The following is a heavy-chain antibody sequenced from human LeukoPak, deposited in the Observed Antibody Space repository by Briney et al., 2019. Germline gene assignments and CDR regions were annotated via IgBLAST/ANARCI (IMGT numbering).Heavy chain of an antibody. CDR3: ARDSSGYSGLGDAFDI. J-gene: IGHJ3*02. CDR2: VNPNSGNT. CDR1: GYTFTSYD. Sequence: GASVKVSCKASGYTFTSYDINWVRQATGQGLEWMGWVNPNSGNTGYAQKFQGRVTMTRNTSISTAYMELSSLRSEDTAVYYCARDSSGYSGLGDAFDIWGQGTMVTVSS. V-gene: IGHV1-8*01. D-gene: IGHD3-22*01.